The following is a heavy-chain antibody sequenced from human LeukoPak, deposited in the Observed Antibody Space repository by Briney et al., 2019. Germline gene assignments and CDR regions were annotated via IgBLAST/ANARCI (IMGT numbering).Heavy chain of an antibody. V-gene: IGHV4-39*01. CDR2: IYYSGNT. J-gene: IGHJ5*02. CDR1: GVSISSSNSY. CDR3: ARGRLRYFDWSPWGWFDP. D-gene: IGHD3-9*01. Sequence: SETLSLTCTVSGVSISSSNSYWGWIRQPPGKGLEWIGSIYYSGNTYYNASLKSQVSISIDTSKNRFSLKLTSVTAADTAVYYCARGRLRYFDWSPWGWFDPWGQGTLVTVSS.